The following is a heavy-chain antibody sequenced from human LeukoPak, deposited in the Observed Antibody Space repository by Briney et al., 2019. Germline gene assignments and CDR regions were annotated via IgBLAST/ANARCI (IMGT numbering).Heavy chain of an antibody. J-gene: IGHJ4*02. CDR2: VYYSGST. V-gene: IGHV4-59*12. CDR1: GGSMNDYY. D-gene: IGHD6-6*01. CDR3: ARGLAKFDY. Sequence: SETLSLTCSVSGGSMNDYYCTWIRQPPGKGLEWIGNVYYSGSTDSNPSLKSRLTMSVDTSKNQFSLKLSSVTAADTAVYYCARGLAKFDYWVQGTLVTVSS.